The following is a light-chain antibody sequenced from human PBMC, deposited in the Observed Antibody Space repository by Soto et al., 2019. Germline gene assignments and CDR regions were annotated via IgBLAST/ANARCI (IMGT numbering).Light chain of an antibody. CDR3: SSYAATNKVT. Sequence: QSVLTQPPSASGSPGQSVTISCTGASSDIGGYNSVSWYQHHPAKAPKLIIYDVTKRPSGVPDRFSGSKSGNTASLTVSGLQAEDEADYFSSSYAATNKVTFGGGTKLTVL. J-gene: IGLJ2*01. CDR2: DVT. V-gene: IGLV2-8*01. CDR1: SSDIGGYNS.